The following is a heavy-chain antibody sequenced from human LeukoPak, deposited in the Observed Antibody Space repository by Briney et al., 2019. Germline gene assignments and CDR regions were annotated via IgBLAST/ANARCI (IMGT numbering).Heavy chain of an antibody. CDR2: MNPNSGNT. CDR3: ARDPPGYSYGSFDY. Sequence: AASVKVSCKASGYTFTSYDINWVRQATGQGLEWMGWMNPNSGNTGYAQKFQGRVTITRNTSISTAYMELSRLRSDDTAVYYCARDPPGYSYGSFDYWGQGTLVTASS. D-gene: IGHD5-18*01. V-gene: IGHV1-8*03. CDR1: GYTFTSYD. J-gene: IGHJ4*02.